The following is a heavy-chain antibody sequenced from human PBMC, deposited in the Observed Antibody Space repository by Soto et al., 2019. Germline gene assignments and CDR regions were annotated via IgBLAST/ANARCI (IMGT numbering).Heavy chain of an antibody. Sequence: GDSLKISCKGSGYSFTSYWISWVRQMPGKGLEWMGRIDPSDSYTNYSPSFQGHVTISADKSISTAYLQWSSLKASDTAMYYCARQDYYDSSGYYAFDPWGQGTLVTVSS. CDR3: ARQDYYDSSGYYAFDP. D-gene: IGHD3-22*01. CDR1: GYSFTSYW. CDR2: IDPSDSYT. V-gene: IGHV5-10-1*01. J-gene: IGHJ5*02.